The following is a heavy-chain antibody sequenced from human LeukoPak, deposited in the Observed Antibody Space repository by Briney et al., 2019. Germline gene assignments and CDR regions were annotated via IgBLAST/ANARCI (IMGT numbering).Heavy chain of an antibody. CDR1: GFTFSSYG. CDR3: ASAGGDYGDYLDY. D-gene: IGHD4-17*01. CDR2: IWYDGSNK. Sequence: PGGSLRLSCAASGFTFSSYGMHWVRQAPGKGLEWVAVIWYDGSNKYYADSVKGRFTISRDNSKNTLYLQMNSLRAEDTAVYYCASAGGDYGDYLDYWGQGTLVTVSS. V-gene: IGHV3-33*01. J-gene: IGHJ4*02.